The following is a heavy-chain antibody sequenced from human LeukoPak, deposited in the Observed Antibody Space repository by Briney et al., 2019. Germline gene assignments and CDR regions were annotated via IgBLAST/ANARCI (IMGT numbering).Heavy chain of an antibody. J-gene: IGHJ5*02. D-gene: IGHD4-17*01. CDR3: ARVTGSYGDWPGWFDP. Sequence: PGGSLRLSCAASGFTFSDYYMTWIRQAPGKGLECVSHISSFGSTIYYSDSVKGRFTISRDNAKNSMYLQMNSLRAEDTAVYYCARVTGSYGDWPGWFDPWGQGTLVTVSS. CDR1: GFTFSDYY. V-gene: IGHV3-11*01. CDR2: ISSFGSTI.